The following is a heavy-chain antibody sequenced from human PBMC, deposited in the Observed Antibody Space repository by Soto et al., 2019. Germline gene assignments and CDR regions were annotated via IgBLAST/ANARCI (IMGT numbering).Heavy chain of an antibody. Sequence: QVQLVESGGGVVQPGRSLRLSCAASGFTFISYAMHWVRQAPDKGLEWVAVISFDGSTEYYADSVKGRFTISRDNSKNTVYLHMNRLSSEDTAVYYWARSRHGSGSYTHFYYGLDVWGQGTTVTVSS. CDR1: GFTFISYA. V-gene: IGHV3-30-3*01. D-gene: IGHD3-10*01. J-gene: IGHJ6*02. CDR2: ISFDGSTE. CDR3: ARSRHGSGSYTHFYYGLDV.